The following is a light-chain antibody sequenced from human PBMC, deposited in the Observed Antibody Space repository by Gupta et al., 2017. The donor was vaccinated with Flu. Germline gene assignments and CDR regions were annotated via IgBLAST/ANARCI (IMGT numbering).Light chain of an antibody. CDR1: SPHIGNNA. V-gene: IGLV1-36*01. J-gene: IGLJ3*02. CDR3: AAWDDSLNSWV. Sequence: QSVPIPLPSLSEAPRQRVTISCPGSSPHIGNNAVNWYKHLPGQSPKLLIYFDGPLPSGVADRFAGCKSGNSASLCISGRESEEEADYYCAAWDDSLNSWVFGGGTKLTVL. CDR2: FDG.